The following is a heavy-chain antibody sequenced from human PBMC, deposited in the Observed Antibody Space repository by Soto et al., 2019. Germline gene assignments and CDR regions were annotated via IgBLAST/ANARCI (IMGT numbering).Heavy chain of an antibody. J-gene: IGHJ4*02. D-gene: IGHD5-18*01. CDR2: IHLDGSEK. Sequence: SLRLSCAASGFTFSDYWMSWVRQTPGKGLEWVGNIHLDGSEKYYAGFVKGRFTFSRDNVKNSLYLQMNSLRAEDTGVYYCARDDPKGYNYSVDFFDYWGQGTPVTVSS. CDR1: GFTFSDYW. V-gene: IGHV3-7*04. CDR3: ARDDPKGYNYSVDFFDY.